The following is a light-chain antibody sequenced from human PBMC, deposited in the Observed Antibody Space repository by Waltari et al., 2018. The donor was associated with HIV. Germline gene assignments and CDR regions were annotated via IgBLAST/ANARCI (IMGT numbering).Light chain of an antibody. CDR1: QNVNKW. CDR3: QHYDSYSCT. CDR2: KAS. J-gene: IGKJ2*02. V-gene: IGKV1-5*03. Sequence: DIQLTQSPSTLSASVGDRVPITCRASQNVNKWLAWYQQKPGKAPTLLIYKASSLKSGVPSRFSGSGPGTEFTLTISSLQPDDCATYYCQHYDSYSCTFGQGTKVEIK.